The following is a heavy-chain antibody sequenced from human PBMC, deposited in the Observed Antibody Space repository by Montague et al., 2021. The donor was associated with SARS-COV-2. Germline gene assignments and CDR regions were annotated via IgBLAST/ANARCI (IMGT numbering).Heavy chain of an antibody. J-gene: IGHJ4*02. CDR1: GGSISSYY. D-gene: IGHD5-24*01. CDR2: IYYSGST. Sequence: ETLSLTCTVAGGSISSYYWSWIRQPQGKGLEWIGYIYYSGSTNYNPSLKSRVTISVDTSKNQFSLKLSSVTAADTAVYYCARVFPRWLQFDPYFDYWGQGTLVTVSS. V-gene: IGHV4-59*01. CDR3: ARVFPRWLQFDPYFDY.